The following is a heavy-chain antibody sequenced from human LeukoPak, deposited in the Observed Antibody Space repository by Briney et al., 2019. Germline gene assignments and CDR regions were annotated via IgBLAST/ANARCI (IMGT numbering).Heavy chain of an antibody. Sequence: GGSLRLSCAASGFDFHNYVIHWVRQAPGKGLEWVAVISYAVNIKYYADSVKGRFTISRDNSKNSLYLQINNVRAEDTAMYYCASAAYDSNGYTANHDYWGQGTLVTVSS. CDR1: GFDFHNYV. J-gene: IGHJ4*02. CDR3: ASAAYDSNGYTANHDY. D-gene: IGHD3-22*01. CDR2: ISYAVNIK. V-gene: IGHV3-30*14.